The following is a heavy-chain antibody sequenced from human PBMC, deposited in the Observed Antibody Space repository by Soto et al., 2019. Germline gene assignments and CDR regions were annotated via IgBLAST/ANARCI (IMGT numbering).Heavy chain of an antibody. CDR1: GFTFSSYA. V-gene: IGHV3-23*01. CDR3: AKCGDSSSAGHYYYYYMDV. J-gene: IGHJ6*03. D-gene: IGHD6-6*01. Sequence: GGSLRLSCAASGFTFSSYAMSWVRQAPGKGLEWVSAISGSGGSTYYADSVKGRFTISRDNSKNTLYLQMNSLRAEDTAVYYCAKCGDSSSAGHYYYYYMDVWGKGTTVTVSS. CDR2: ISGSGGST.